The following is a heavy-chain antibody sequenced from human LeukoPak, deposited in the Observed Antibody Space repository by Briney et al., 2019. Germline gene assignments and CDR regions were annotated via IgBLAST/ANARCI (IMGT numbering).Heavy chain of an antibody. CDR1: GFTFSSYA. J-gene: IGHJ4*02. D-gene: IGHD3-22*01. CDR3: AEGYYYDSSAYADY. Sequence: GGSLRLSCAASGFTFSSYAMSWVRQAPGKGLEWVSGISGRGGSTYYADSVKGRFTISRDNSKNTLYLQMNSLRAEDTAVYYCAEGYYYDSSAYADYWGQGTLVTVSS. CDR2: ISGRGGST. V-gene: IGHV3-23*01.